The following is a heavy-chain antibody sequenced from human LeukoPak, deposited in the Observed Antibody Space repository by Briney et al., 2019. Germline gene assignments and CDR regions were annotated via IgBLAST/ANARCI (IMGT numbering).Heavy chain of an antibody. D-gene: IGHD1-1*01. J-gene: IGHJ4*02. CDR2: ISGGGGST. CDR3: AKGPVGNDY. V-gene: IGHV3-23*01. Sequence: GGSLRLSCAASGFTFSNYAMTWVRPAPGTGLEWVSAISGGGGSTYYADSVKGRFTISRDNSMNTLYLQMNSLRVEDAAVYYCAKGPVGNDYWGQGTLVTVSS. CDR1: GFTFSNYA.